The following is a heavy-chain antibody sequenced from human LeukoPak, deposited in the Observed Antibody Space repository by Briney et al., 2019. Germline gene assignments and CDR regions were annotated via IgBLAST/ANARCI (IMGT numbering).Heavy chain of an antibody. J-gene: IGHJ6*02. D-gene: IGHD2-21*01. CDR1: GFTFSSYS. V-gene: IGHV3-48*04. CDR2: ISSSGTTI. CDR3: ARDVGYYPTGGYYGMDV. Sequence: PGGSLRLSCAASGFTFSSYSMNWVRQAPGKGLEWVSYISSSGTTIYYADSVKGRFTISRDNAKNSLYLQMNSLRAEDTAVYYCARDVGYYPTGGYYGMDVWGQGTTVTVSS.